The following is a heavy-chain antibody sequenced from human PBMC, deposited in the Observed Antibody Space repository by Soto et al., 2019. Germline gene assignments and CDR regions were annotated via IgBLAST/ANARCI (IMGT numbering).Heavy chain of an antibody. V-gene: IGHV3-23*01. CDR3: AKDRLAIVVVPAATIK. Sequence: EVQLLESGGGLVQPGGSLRLSCAASGFTFSSYAMSWVRQAPGKGLEWVSAISGSGGSTYYADSVKGQFTISRDNSKNTQDVQKNSHRAEDTAVYYCAKDRLAIVVVPAATIKWGQGTLVTVSS. D-gene: IGHD2-2*03. CDR1: GFTFSSYA. CDR2: ISGSGGST. J-gene: IGHJ4*02.